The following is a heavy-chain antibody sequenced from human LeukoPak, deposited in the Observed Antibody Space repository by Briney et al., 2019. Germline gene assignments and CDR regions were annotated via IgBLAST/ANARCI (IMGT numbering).Heavy chain of an antibody. Sequence: SVKVSRKGSGCTFSSYTISWVRQAPGQGLEWMVKMIAILGIANYAHKCQSRVTITADKSTSTAYMELSSLRSEDTAVYYCARDNFRGITIVGVVTTNWFDPWGQGTLVTVSS. D-gene: IGHD3-3*01. CDR1: GCTFSSYT. CDR3: ARDNFRGITIVGVVTTNWFDP. J-gene: IGHJ5*02. CDR2: MIAILGIA. V-gene: IGHV1-69*04.